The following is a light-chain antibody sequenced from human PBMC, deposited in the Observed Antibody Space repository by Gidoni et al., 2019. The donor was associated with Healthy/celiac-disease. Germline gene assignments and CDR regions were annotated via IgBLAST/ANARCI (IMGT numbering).Light chain of an antibody. Sequence: EIVMTLSLATLSVSPGERATLSCRASQSVSSNLAWYQQKPGQAPRLLIYGASTRATGIPARFSGSGSGTEFTLTISSLQSEDFAVYYCQQYNNWLTFGGXTKVEIK. V-gene: IGKV3-15*01. J-gene: IGKJ4*01. CDR1: QSVSSN. CDR3: QQYNNWLT. CDR2: GAS.